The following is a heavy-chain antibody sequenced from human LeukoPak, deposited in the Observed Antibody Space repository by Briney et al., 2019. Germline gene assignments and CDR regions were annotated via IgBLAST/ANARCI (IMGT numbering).Heavy chain of an antibody. D-gene: IGHD5-18*01. J-gene: IGHJ4*02. CDR1: GGTFSSYA. V-gene: IGHV1-69*01. CDR2: IIPIFGTA. Sequence: ASVKVSCKASGGTFSSYAISWVRQAPGQGLEWMGGIIPIFGTANYAQKFQGRVTITADESTSTAYMELSSLGSEDTAVYYCARDGYSYGPFDYWGQGTLVTVSS. CDR3: ARDGYSYGPFDY.